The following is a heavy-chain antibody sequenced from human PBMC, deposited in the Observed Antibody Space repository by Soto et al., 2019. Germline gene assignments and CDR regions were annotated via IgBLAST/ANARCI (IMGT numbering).Heavy chain of an antibody. CDR2: IVVGKGNT. D-gene: IGHD3-3*01. V-gene: IGHV1-58*01. CDR3: AATTHYDFWSGYFTGVAFDI. J-gene: IGHJ3*02. CDR1: AFPVRDSA. Sequence: SVKVSCNASAFPVRDSALQWVRQARGQPLEWIGYIVVGKGNTNFAQRFQERVTFSSDKSRGTAYMELRSLRSEDTAVYYCAATTHYDFWSGYFTGVAFDIWGHGTKVTVSS.